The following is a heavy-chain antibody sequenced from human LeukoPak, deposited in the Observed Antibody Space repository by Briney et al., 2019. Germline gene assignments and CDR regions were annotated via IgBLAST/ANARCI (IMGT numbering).Heavy chain of an antibody. Sequence: SETLSLTCTVSGGSISSSSYYWGWIRQPPGKGLEWIGSIYYSGSTYYNPSLKSRVTISVDTSKNQFSLKLSSVTAADTAVYYCARLSRWQILPDYWGQGTLVTVSS. CDR1: GGSISSSSYY. CDR2: IYYSGST. V-gene: IGHV4-39*01. J-gene: IGHJ4*02. D-gene: IGHD5-24*01. CDR3: ARLSRWQILPDY.